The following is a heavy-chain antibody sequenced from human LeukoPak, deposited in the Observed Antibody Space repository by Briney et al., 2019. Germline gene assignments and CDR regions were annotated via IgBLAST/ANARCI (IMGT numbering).Heavy chain of an antibody. D-gene: IGHD2-21*02. Sequence: GGSLRLSCTASGFTFGDYAMSWVRQAPGRGLEWVSGISSSGGSTYYADSVKGRFTISRDNSKNTLFLQMNSLRAEDTAVYYCARGVVVTAYDAFDIWGQGTMVTVSS. V-gene: IGHV3-23*01. CDR3: ARGVVVTAYDAFDI. CDR2: ISSSGGST. CDR1: GFTFGDYA. J-gene: IGHJ3*02.